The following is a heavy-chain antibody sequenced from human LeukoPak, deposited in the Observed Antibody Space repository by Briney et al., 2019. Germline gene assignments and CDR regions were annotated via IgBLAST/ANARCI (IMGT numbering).Heavy chain of an antibody. CDR2: ITGNGGDT. Sequence: GGSLRLSCAASGFTFSSYAMSWVRQTPGKGLEWVSAITGNGGDTYSADSVKGRLTISRDNSKNTLYLQMDSLRAEDAAVYYCAKGGSSSRPYYFDYWGQGTLVTVSS. CDR1: GFTFSSYA. V-gene: IGHV3-23*01. J-gene: IGHJ4*02. D-gene: IGHD6-6*01. CDR3: AKGGSSSRPYYFDY.